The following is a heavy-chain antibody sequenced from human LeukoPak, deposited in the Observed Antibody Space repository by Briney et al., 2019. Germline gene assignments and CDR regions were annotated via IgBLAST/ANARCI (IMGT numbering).Heavy chain of an antibody. Sequence: SETLSLTCSVSGVSITSGSYYWIWLRQSAGMGLDWIGRVHSGGHSYPHAVLRNRDAISGDASKNQSSLQLNSVTAADTAVYYCAREASPKGSVFFDYWGQGALITVSS. CDR1: GVSITSGSYY. CDR3: AREASPKGSVFFDY. CDR2: VHSGGHS. J-gene: IGHJ4*02. V-gene: IGHV4-61*02.